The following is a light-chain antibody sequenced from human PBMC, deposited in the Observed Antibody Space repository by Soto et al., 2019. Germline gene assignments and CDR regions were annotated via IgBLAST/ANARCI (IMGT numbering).Light chain of an antibody. CDR3: QQFDDSVT. V-gene: IGKV3-20*01. CDR2: GAS. CDR1: HSVSRTY. Sequence: IVLTQSPATMSLSPGERATLSCRASHSVSRTYLAWYQQKPGQAPRLLMYGASDRATGTPGRFSGSGSGTDFTLTIRGMEPEDSAVYYCQQFDDSVTFGQGTRLEIK. J-gene: IGKJ5*01.